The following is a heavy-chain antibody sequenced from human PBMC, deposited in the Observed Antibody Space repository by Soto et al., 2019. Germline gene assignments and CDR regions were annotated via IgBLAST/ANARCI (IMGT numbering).Heavy chain of an antibody. CDR1: VFTFSNYG. V-gene: IGHV3-30*18. Sequence: GGSLRLSCAASVFTFSNYGMHWVRQAPGKGLEWVAVISYDGSNKYYADSVKGRFTISRDNSKNTLFLQMNSLRAEDTAVYYCAKDPLEQGYYYYGMDVWGQGTTVTVSS. CDR2: ISYDGSNK. CDR3: AKDPLEQGYYYYGMDV. J-gene: IGHJ6*02.